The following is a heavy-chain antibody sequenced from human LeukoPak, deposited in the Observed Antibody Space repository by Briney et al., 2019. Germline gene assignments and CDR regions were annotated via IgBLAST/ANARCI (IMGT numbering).Heavy chain of an antibody. CDR2: INHSGST. CDR1: GGSFSGYY. CDR3: ARPPYDILNWFDP. V-gene: IGHV4-34*01. Sequence: KPSETLSLTCAVYGGSFSGYYWSWIRQPPGKGLEWIGEINHSGSTNYNPSLKSRVTISVDTSKNQFSLKLSSVTAADTAVYYCARPPYDILNWFDPWGQGTLVTVSS. J-gene: IGHJ5*02. D-gene: IGHD3-9*01.